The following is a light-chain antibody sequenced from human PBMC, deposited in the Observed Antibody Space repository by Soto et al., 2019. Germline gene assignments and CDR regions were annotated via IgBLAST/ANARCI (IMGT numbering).Light chain of an antibody. CDR2: GAS. CDR3: HQYNDSPRT. CDR1: QSVSSN. V-gene: IGKV3-15*01. J-gene: IGKJ1*01. Sequence: ELVLTQSPATLSVSPGERVTLSCRASQSVSSNVAWYQQKPGLAPRLLIYGASTRATGIPARISGSGSATEFTLTISSLQSEDFAVYYCHQYNDSPRTFGQGTKVEIK.